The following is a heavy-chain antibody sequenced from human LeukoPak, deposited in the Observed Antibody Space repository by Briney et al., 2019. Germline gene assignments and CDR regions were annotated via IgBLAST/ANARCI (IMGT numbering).Heavy chain of an antibody. CDR3: AKDVGFCSGDSCSFFDY. CDR1: GFVFSNFG. CDR2: TSAGGEDK. Sequence: GGSLRLSCAASGFVFSNFGMTWVRQAPGKGLEWVSTTSAGGEDKHYADSVKGRFTISRDNSRNTLYLQMNTLRAEDTALYYCAKDVGFCSGDSCSFFDYWGQGDLVTVSS. V-gene: IGHV3-23*01. J-gene: IGHJ4*02. D-gene: IGHD2-15*01.